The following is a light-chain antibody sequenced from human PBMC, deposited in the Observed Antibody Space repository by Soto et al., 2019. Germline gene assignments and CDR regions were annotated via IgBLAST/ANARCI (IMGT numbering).Light chain of an antibody. Sequence: EIVMTQSPATLSVSPGERATLSCRVSQSVSSNLAWYQQKPGQAPRLLIYGASTRATGISARFSGSGSGTEFTLTISSLRSEDFAVYYCQQYNNWPPFTFGPGTKVDIK. CDR2: GAS. V-gene: IGKV3-15*01. CDR1: QSVSSN. CDR3: QQYNNWPPFT. J-gene: IGKJ3*01.